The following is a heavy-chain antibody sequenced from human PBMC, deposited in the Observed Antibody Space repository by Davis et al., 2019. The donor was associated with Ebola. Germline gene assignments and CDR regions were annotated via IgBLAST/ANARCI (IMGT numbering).Heavy chain of an antibody. D-gene: IGHD6-19*01. J-gene: IGHJ4*02. CDR3: ASQPPDSSGWYVVDY. V-gene: IGHV3-11*01. CDR2: ISSSGSTI. Sequence: GESLKISCAASGFTFSDYYMSWIRQAPGKGLEWVSYISSSGSTIYYADSVKGRFTISRDNAKNSLYLQMNSLRAEDTAVYYCASQPPDSSGWYVVDYWGQGTLVTVSS. CDR1: GFTFSDYY.